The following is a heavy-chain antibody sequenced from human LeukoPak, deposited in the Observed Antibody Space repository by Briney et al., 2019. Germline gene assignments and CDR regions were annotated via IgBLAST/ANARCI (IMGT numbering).Heavy chain of an antibody. V-gene: IGHV1-3*01. Sequence: GASVKVSCKASGYTFTSYAMHWVRQAPGQRLEWMGWINAGNGNTKYSQKFQGRVTITRDTSASTAYMELSSLRSEDTAVYYCARRSPDYYYYGMDVWGQGTTVTVSS. J-gene: IGHJ6*02. D-gene: IGHD3-10*01. CDR3: ARRSPDYYYYGMDV. CDR2: INAGNGNT. CDR1: GYTFTSYA.